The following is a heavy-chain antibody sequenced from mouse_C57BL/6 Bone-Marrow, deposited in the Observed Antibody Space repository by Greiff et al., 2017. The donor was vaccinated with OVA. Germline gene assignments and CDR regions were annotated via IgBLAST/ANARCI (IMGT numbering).Heavy chain of an antibody. CDR1: GYAFSSSW. CDR3: ARHEDGYYASYFDY. Sequence: QVQLKESGPGLVKPGASVKISCKASGYAFSSSWMNWVKQRPGKGLEWIGRIYPGDGDTNYNGKFKGKATLTADKSSSTANMQLSILTSEDSAVYFCARHEDGYYASYFDYWGQGTTLTVSS. J-gene: IGHJ2*01. V-gene: IGHV1-82*01. CDR2: IYPGDGDT. D-gene: IGHD2-3*01.